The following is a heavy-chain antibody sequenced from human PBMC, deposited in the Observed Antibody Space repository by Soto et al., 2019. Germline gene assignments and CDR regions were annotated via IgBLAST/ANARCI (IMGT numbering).Heavy chain of an antibody. CDR1: GFTFSSYG. CDR2: IWDDGSNK. J-gene: IGHJ4*02. CDR3: AAGKFYFDY. V-gene: IGHV3-33*01. Sequence: QVQLVESGGGVVQPGRSLRLSCAASGFTFSSYGMHWVRQAPGKGLEWVAVIWDDGSNKYYADSVKGRFTISRDNSKNTLYLQMNSLRAEDTAVYYCAAGKFYFDYWGQGTLVTVSS.